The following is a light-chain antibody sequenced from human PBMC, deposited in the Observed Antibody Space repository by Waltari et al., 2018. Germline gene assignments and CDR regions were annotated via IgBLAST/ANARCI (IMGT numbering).Light chain of an antibody. CDR3: QQYNSYSLLS. CDR1: QSISKW. J-gene: IGKJ4*01. Sequence: DIPMTQSPSTLSASVGDRVIFSCRASQSISKWCAWSQQKPRKAPKLLIYKASTLESGVPSRFSGSGSGTEFTLTISSLQPEDFATYYCQQYNSYSLLSFGGGTKVEIK. V-gene: IGKV1-5*03. CDR2: KAS.